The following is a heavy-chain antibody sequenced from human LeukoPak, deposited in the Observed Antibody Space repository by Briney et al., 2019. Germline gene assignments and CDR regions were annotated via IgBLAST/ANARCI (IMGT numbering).Heavy chain of an antibody. CDR1: GGTFSSYA. J-gene: IGHJ6*02. Sequence: ASVKVSCKASGGTFSSYAISWVRQAPGQGLEWMGGIIPISGTANYAQKFQGRVTITADESTSTAYMELSSLRSEDTAVYYCARSPGTLNIVVVPAAIRDYYYYGMDVWGQGTTVTVSS. CDR2: IIPISGTA. D-gene: IGHD2-2*01. CDR3: ARSPGTLNIVVVPAAIRDYYYYGMDV. V-gene: IGHV1-69*13.